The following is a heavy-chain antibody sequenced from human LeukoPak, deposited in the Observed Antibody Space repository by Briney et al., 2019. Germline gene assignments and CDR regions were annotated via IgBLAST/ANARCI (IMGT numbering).Heavy chain of an antibody. CDR1: GYTFTSYG. Sequence: GASVKVSCKASGYTFTSYGISWVRQAPGQGLEWMGWISAYNGNTNSAQKLQGRVTMTTDTSTSTAYMELRSLRSDDPAVYYCARDEGYCSSTSCYTRSYFQHWGQGTLVTVSS. CDR2: ISAYNGNT. J-gene: IGHJ1*01. V-gene: IGHV1-18*01. CDR3: ARDEGYCSSTSCYTRSYFQH. D-gene: IGHD2-2*02.